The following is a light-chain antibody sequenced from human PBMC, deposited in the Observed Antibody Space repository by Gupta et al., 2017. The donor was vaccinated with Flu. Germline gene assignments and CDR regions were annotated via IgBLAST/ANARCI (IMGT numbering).Light chain of an antibody. J-gene: IGKJ2*01. Sequence: VTPGEPASISCRSSQSLLHSNGYDFLDWYLQKPGQSPQLLIYLGSNRASGVPDRFSGSGSGTDFTLKISRVEVEDVGVYYCMQALQTPRTFGQGTKLEIK. CDR2: LGS. CDR3: MQALQTPRT. CDR1: QSLLHSNGYDF. V-gene: IGKV2-28*01.